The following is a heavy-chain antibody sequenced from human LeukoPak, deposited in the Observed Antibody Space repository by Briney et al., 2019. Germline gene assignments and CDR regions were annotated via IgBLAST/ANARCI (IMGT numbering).Heavy chain of an antibody. Sequence: SETLSLTCAVHGGSFSGYYWSWIRQPPGQGLEWIGEINHSGSTNYKPSLKSRVTISVDTSKNQSYLKLSSVTSADTAVYYCARGLAHRGYGSGSYYNKWGQGTLVTVSS. CDR2: INHSGST. J-gene: IGHJ4*01. CDR3: ARGLAHRGYGSGSYYNK. CDR1: GGSFSGYY. V-gene: IGHV4-34*01. D-gene: IGHD3-10*01.